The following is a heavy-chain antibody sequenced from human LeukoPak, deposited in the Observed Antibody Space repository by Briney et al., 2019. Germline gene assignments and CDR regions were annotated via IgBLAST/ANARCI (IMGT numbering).Heavy chain of an antibody. D-gene: IGHD3-10*01. CDR1: GYTFTGYY. CDR3: AKYYGSGSYYQNNWFDP. J-gene: IGHJ5*02. CDR2: INPNSGGT. Sequence: GASVKVPCKASGYTFTGYYMHWVRQAPGQGLEWMGWINPNSGGTNYAQKFQGRVTMTRDTSISTAYMELSRLRSDDTAVYYCAKYYGSGSYYQNNWFDPWGQGTLVTVSS. V-gene: IGHV1-2*02.